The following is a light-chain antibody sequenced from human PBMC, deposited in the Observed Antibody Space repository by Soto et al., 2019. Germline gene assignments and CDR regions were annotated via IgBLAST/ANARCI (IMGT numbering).Light chain of an antibody. CDR1: QSISSW. J-gene: IGKJ2*01. CDR3: QQYNSYLYT. Sequence: DIQMTQSPSTLYASVGDRVTITCRASQSISSWLAWYQQKPGKAPKLLIYDASRLESGVPSRFSGSGSGTEFTLPISSLQPDDFATYYCQQYNSYLYTFGQGTKLEIK. V-gene: IGKV1-5*01. CDR2: DAS.